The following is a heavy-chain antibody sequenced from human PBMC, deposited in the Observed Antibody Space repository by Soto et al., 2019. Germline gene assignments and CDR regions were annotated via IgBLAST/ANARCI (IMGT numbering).Heavy chain of an antibody. Sequence: GESLKISCKGSGYSFTSYWISWVRQMPGKGMEWMGRIDPSDSYTNYSPYFQGHVTIPADKSISTAYLQWSSLKASDTAMYYCARHKTTTPYYYYYYGMDVWGQGTTVTVSS. J-gene: IGHJ6*02. V-gene: IGHV5-10-1*01. D-gene: IGHD4-4*01. CDR1: GYSFTSYW. CDR2: IDPSDSYT. CDR3: ARHKTTTPYYYYYYGMDV.